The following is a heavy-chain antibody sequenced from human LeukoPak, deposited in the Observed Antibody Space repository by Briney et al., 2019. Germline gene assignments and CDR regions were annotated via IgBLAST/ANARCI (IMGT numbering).Heavy chain of an antibody. V-gene: IGHV1-69*08. Sequence: ASVKVSCKASGDTFSTYTVTWVRQAPGQGLEWMGGVIPILGTPNYAQKFQGRVTITADKSTTTVSIDLRSLSSVTAADTAVYYCARDYQGGYGDKTVDYWGQGTLVTVSS. CDR1: GDTFSTYT. J-gene: IGHJ4*02. CDR2: VIPILGTP. CDR3: ARDYQGGYGDKTVDY. D-gene: IGHD5-18*01.